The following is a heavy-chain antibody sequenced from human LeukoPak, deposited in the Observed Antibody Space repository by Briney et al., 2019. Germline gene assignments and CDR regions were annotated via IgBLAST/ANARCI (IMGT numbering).Heavy chain of an antibody. CDR1: GYTFTSYA. CDR2: INAGNGNT. Sequence: ASVKVSCKASGYTFTSYAMHWVRQAPGQRLEWMGWINAGNGNTKYSQKFQGRVTITRDTSASTAYMELSSLRSEDTAVYYCARDKTGYSSGWCYFDYWGQGTLVTVSS. V-gene: IGHV1-3*01. CDR3: ARDKTGYSSGWCYFDY. D-gene: IGHD6-19*01. J-gene: IGHJ4*02.